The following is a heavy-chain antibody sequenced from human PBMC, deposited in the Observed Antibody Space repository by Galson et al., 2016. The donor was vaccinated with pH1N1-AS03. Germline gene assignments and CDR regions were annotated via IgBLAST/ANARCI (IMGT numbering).Heavy chain of an antibody. CDR1: GLTVNSNY. CDR2: IYSGGST. J-gene: IGHJ4*02. D-gene: IGHD4/OR15-4a*01. Sequence: SLRLSCAASGLTVNSNYMSWVRQAPGKGLQWVSTIYSGGSTYYADSVKGRFTISRDNSRNTLYLQMKSLRAEDTAVYFCVRNDYEDVDLHGFYFDYWGQGTLVTVSS. CDR3: VRNDYEDVDLHGFYFDY. V-gene: IGHV3-53*01.